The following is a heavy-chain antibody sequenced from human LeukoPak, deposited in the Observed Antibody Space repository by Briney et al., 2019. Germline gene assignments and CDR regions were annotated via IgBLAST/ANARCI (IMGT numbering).Heavy chain of an antibody. D-gene: IGHD3-22*01. CDR2: ISGNGDKI. J-gene: IGHJ4*02. CDR1: GGSFSGYY. CDR3: AKRDYYDSSGYAPLFDY. V-gene: IGHV3-23*01. Sequence: ETLSLTCAVYGGSFSGYYWSWIRQPPGKGLEWVSGISGNGDKIYYADSVKGRFTISRDNSKNTLYLQMNSLRGEDTAVYFCAKRDYYDSSGYAPLFDYWGQGTLVTVSP.